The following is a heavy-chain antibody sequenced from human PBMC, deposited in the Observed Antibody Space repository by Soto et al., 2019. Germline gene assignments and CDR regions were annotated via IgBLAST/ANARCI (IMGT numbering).Heavy chain of an antibody. J-gene: IGHJ4*02. CDR2: INAANGNT. CDR1: GYSFTNYV. CDR3: ARGASGRWSSFDY. D-gene: IGHD6-13*01. Sequence: ASVKVSCKASGYSFTNYVMDWVRQAPGQRLEWMGWINAANGNTKYSQKFQGRVSITGDTSASTAYMELSSLRSEDAAVYYCARGASGRWSSFDYWGQGTLVTVSS. V-gene: IGHV1-3*01.